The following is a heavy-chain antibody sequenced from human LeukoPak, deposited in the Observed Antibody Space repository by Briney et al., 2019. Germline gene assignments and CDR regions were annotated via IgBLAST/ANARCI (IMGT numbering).Heavy chain of an antibody. CDR1: GGSISSYY. V-gene: IGHV4-59*01. J-gene: IGHJ6*03. Sequence: PSETLSLTCTVSGGSISSYYWSWIRQPPGKGLEWIGYIHYSGSTNYNPSLKSRVTISVDTSKKQFSLKVRSVTAADTAVYYCARAPMVRGVIPYYYYMDVWGKGTTVTISS. CDR3: ARAPMVRGVIPYYYYMDV. CDR2: IHYSGST. D-gene: IGHD3-10*01.